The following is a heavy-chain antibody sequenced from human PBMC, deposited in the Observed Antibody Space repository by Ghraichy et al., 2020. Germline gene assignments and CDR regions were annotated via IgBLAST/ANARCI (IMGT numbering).Heavy chain of an antibody. CDR2: IHHTGNT. CDR3: VRGGDRLWGDYRLNYAFDI. D-gene: IGHD3-16*01. J-gene: IGHJ3*02. Sequence: SETLSLTCTVSGGSISGGGQSWSWIRQSPGKGLEWIGYIHHTGNTLYNPSLKSRVTMSVALSKNQFSLSLSSVTAADKAMYYCVRGGDRLWGDYRLNYAFDIWGQGTKVTVSS. V-gene: IGHV4-30-2*06. CDR1: GGSISGGGQS.